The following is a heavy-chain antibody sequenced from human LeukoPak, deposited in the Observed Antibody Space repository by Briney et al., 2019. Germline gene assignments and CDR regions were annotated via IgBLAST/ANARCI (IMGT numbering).Heavy chain of an antibody. V-gene: IGHV3-30*04. CDR1: GVTFSSFA. Sequence: PGRSLRLSCAASGVTFSSFAMHWVRQAPGKGLEWVAVIAYDGSDKYYADSVRGRFTSSRDNSKNTVYLQMNNLKTEDTAVYYCASVLDYWGQGILVTVSS. CDR3: ASVLDY. CDR2: IAYDGSDK. J-gene: IGHJ4*02.